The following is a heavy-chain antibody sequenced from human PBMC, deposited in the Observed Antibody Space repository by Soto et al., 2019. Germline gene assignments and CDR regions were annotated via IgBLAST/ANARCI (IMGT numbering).Heavy chain of an antibody. CDR2: ISYGGTNK. J-gene: IGHJ4*02. D-gene: IGHD7-27*01. CDR3: ARDPKTSGGQHWAFNYFDS. CDR1: GFSFSISP. V-gene: IGHV3-30-3*01. Sequence: GGSLRLSCAASGFSFSISPMHWVRQAPGKGPEWVALISYGGTNKFYADSVKGRFTISRDNSKSTLYLQVDSLRPEDAAVYYCARDPKTSGGQHWAFNYFDSWGQGTLVTVSS.